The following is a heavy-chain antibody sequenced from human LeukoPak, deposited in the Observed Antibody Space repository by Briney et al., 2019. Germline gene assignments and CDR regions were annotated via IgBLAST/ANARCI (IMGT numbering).Heavy chain of an antibody. Sequence: SETLSLTCTVSGGSISSSSYYWGWIRQPPGKGLEWIGSIYYSGSTYYNPSLKSRVTISVDTSKNQFSLKLSSVTAADTAVYYCASAHSSSWYGAVSDWFDPWGQGTLVTVSS. CDR1: GGSISSSSYY. J-gene: IGHJ5*02. CDR3: ASAHSSSWYGAVSDWFDP. D-gene: IGHD6-13*01. V-gene: IGHV4-39*01. CDR2: IYYSGST.